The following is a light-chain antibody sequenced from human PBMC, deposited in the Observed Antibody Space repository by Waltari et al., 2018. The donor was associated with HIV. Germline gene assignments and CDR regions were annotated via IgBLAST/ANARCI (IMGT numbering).Light chain of an antibody. CDR2: EVN. CDR3: SSYTSNRTQV. J-gene: IGLJ1*01. CDR1: SSDVGAYNY. V-gene: IGLV2-14*01. Sequence: QSALTQPASVSGSPGQSITISCTGTSSDVGAYNYVSWYQQHPGKVPNLMIYEVNNRPSGVSDRFSGSKSGNTASLTISGLQAEDEADYYCSSYTSNRTQVFGTGTKVTVL.